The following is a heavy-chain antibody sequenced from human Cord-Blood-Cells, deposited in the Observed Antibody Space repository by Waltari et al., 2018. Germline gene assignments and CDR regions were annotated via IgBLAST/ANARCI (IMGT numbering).Heavy chain of an antibody. CDR3: ARVGGYCSSTSCYGWFDP. J-gene: IGHJ5*02. D-gene: IGHD2-2*03. CDR2: IIPILGIA. CDR1: GGTFSRYA. V-gene: IGHV1-69*09. Sequence: QVQLVQSGAEGKKPGSSVKVSCKASGGTFSRYAISWVGQAPGQGLEWMGRIIPILGIANYAQKFQGRVTITADKSTSTAYMELSSLRSEDTAVYYCARVGGYCSSTSCYGWFDPWGQGTLVTVSS.